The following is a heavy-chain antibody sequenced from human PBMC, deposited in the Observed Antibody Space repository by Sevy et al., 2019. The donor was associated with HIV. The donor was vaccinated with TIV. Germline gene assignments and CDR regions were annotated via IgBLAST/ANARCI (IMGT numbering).Heavy chain of an antibody. CDR2: IKADGSDK. D-gene: IGHD2-15*01. CDR1: GFTFSNYW. Sequence: GGSLRLSCEVSGFTFSNYWMTWVRQAPGKGLEWVANIKADGSDKYYGDSVKGRFSLSRDNAKNSLYLQMDSLRAEDTAVYYCVRDGLASATDFDYWGQGTLVTVSS. V-gene: IGHV3-7*01. CDR3: VRDGLASATDFDY. J-gene: IGHJ4*02.